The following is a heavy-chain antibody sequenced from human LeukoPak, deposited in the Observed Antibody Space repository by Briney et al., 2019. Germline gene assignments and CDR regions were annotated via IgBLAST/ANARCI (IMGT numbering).Heavy chain of an antibody. V-gene: IGHV4-59*01. CDR2: IYYSGST. Sequence: SETLSLTCTVSGGSISSYYGSWMRQPPGKGLEWVGYIYYSGSTNYNPSLKSRVTISVDTSKNQFSLKLSSVTAADTAVYYCARAVDSSSWSPVGYWGQGTLVTVSS. D-gene: IGHD6-13*01. CDR3: ARAVDSSSWSPVGY. CDR1: GGSISSYY. J-gene: IGHJ4*02.